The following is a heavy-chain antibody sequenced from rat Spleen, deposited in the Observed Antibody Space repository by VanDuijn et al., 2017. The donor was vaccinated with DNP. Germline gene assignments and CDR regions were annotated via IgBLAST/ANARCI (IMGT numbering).Heavy chain of an antibody. Sequence: EVQILESGGGSVQPGNSLKLSCATSGFTFSTAWLYWYRQFPDKRLEWVARIKAKSNNYATDYTESVKGRFTISRDDSKSSVYLQMNNLKEGDTAIYYCSWPGDWGQGTLVTVSS. CDR1: GFTFSTAW. D-gene: IGHD1-4*01. J-gene: IGHJ3*01. CDR3: SWPGD. V-gene: IGHV6-6*01. CDR2: IKAKSNNYAT.